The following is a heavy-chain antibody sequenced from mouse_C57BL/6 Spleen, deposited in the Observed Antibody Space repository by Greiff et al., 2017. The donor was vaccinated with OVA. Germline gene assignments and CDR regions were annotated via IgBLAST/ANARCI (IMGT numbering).Heavy chain of an antibody. D-gene: IGHD3-2*02. Sequence: VQLQESGAELVRPGTSVKMSCKASGYTFTNYWIGWAKQRPGHGLEWIGDIYPGGGYTNYNEKFKGKATLTADKSSSTAYMQFSSLTSEDSAIYYCARKGAQATGYFDYWGQGTTLTVSS. CDR3: ARKGAQATGYFDY. CDR1: GYTFTNYW. CDR2: IYPGGGYT. V-gene: IGHV1-63*01. J-gene: IGHJ2*01.